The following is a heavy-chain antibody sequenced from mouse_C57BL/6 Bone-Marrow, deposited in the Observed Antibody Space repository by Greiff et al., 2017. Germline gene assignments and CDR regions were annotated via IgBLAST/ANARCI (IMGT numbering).Heavy chain of an antibody. Sequence: VQVVESGPDLVQPSQSLSITCTVSGFSLTSYGVHWVRQSPGQGLEWLGVIWSGGSTDNNAAFISRQSISTDNSNSQVFFKMNSLQAEDTAIYYCARKRDGYYEGMDYWGQGTSVTVSS. CDR2: IWSGGST. J-gene: IGHJ4*01. CDR3: ARKRDGYYEGMDY. D-gene: IGHD2-3*01. CDR1: GFSLTSYG. V-gene: IGHV2-2*01.